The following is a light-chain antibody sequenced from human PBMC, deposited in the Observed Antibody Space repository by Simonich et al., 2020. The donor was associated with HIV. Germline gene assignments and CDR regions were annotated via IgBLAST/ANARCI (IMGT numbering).Light chain of an antibody. CDR3: QQYYSTPRT. CDR1: QSVLYNYNNKNY. CDR2: WAS. V-gene: IGKV4-1*01. J-gene: IGKJ1*01. Sequence: DIVMTQSPDSLAVSLGERATINCKSSQSVLYNYNNKNYLVWYQQKPGQPPKLLIYWASTRESGVPDRFRGSGSGTDFTLTISSLQAEDVAVYYCQQYYSTPRTFGQGTKVEIK.